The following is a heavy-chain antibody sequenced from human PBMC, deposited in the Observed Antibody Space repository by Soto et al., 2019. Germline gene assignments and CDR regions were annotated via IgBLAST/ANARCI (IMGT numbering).Heavy chain of an antibody. J-gene: IGHJ4*02. V-gene: IGHV3-7*01. CDR1: GFTFSSLW. CDR3: VRGGAELDY. CDR2: VSPDGNTR. D-gene: IGHD1-1*01. Sequence: VQLVESGGGLVQPGASLRLSCAASGFTFSSLWMGWVRQAPGEGLEWVANVSPDGNTRFYVDSVKGRFSISRDNAKNSFYLQIDSLRAEDTAVYYCVRGGAELDYWGQGTLVTVSS.